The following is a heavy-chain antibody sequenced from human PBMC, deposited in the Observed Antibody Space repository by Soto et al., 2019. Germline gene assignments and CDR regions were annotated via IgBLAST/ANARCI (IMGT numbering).Heavy chain of an antibody. CDR3: ARDAYCSSTSCYSQHYYYYYGMDV. D-gene: IGHD2-2*01. CDR2: ISAYNGNT. J-gene: IGHJ6*02. CDR1: GYTFTSYG. V-gene: IGHV1-18*01. Sequence: SVKVSCKASGYTFTSYGISWVRQAPGQGLEWMGWISAYNGNTNYAQKLQGRVTMTTDTSTSTAYMELRSLRSDDTAVYYCARDAYCSSTSCYSQHYYYYYGMDVWGQGTTVTVSS.